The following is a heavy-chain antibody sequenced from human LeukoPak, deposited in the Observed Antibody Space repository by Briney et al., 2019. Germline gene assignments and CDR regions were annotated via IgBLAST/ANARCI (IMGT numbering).Heavy chain of an antibody. CDR3: ARESGSVTSEVDFDY. CDR2: IYYSGST. CDR1: GGSFSGYY. V-gene: IGHV4-59*01. D-gene: IGHD4-17*01. J-gene: IGHJ4*02. Sequence: SETLSLTCAVYGGSFSGYYWSWIRQPPGKGLEWIGYIYYSGSTNYNPSLKSRVTISVDTSKNQFSLKLSSVTAADTAVYYCARESGSVTSEVDFDYWGQGTLVTVSS.